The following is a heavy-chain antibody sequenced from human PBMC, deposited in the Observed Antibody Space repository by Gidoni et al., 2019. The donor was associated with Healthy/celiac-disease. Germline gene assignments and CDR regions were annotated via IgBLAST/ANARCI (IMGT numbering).Heavy chain of an antibody. D-gene: IGHD7-27*01. Sequence: LECVAVISYDGSNKYYADSVKGRFTISRDNSKNTLYLQMNSLRAEDTAVYYCARGDMIDWGAFDIWGQGTMVTVSS. V-gene: IGHV3-30-3*01. J-gene: IGHJ3*02. CDR3: ARGDMIDWGAFDI. CDR2: ISYDGSNK.